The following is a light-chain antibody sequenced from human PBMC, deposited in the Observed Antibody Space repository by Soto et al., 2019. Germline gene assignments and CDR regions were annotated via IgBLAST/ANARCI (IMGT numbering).Light chain of an antibody. Sequence: QSVLTQPASMSGSPGQSITISCTGTSSDVGGYNYVSWYQQHPGKAPKLMIYEVSNRPSGVSNRFSGSKSGNTASLTISGLQAEDEADYYCSSYTTSSTHWVFGGGTKLTVL. CDR3: SSYTTSSTHWV. V-gene: IGLV2-14*01. J-gene: IGLJ3*02. CDR2: EVS. CDR1: SSDVGGYNY.